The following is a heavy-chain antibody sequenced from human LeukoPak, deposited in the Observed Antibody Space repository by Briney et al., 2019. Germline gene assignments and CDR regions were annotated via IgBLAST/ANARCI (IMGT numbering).Heavy chain of an antibody. V-gene: IGHV3-11*01. J-gene: IGHJ4*02. CDR3: ANLYSSGCFD. CDR1: GFIFSDYY. CDR2: ISSSGSTI. Sequence: GGSLRLSCAASGFIFSDYYMSWIRQAPGKGLEWVSYISSSGSTIYYADSVKGRFTISRDNAKNTLYLQMNSLRAEDTAVYYCANLYSSGCFDWGQGTLVTVSS. D-gene: IGHD6-19*01.